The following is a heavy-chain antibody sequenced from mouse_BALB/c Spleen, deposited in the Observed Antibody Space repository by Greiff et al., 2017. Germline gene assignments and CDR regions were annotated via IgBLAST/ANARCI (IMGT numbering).Heavy chain of an antibody. Sequence: EVQGVESGGGLVQPGGSRKLSCAASGFTFSSFGMHWVRQAPEKGLEWVAYISSGSSTIYYADTVKGRFTISRDNPKHTLFLQMTSLRSEDTAMYYCARGENGYDYAMVYWGKGTSVTVSS. D-gene: IGHD2-2*01. CDR1: GFTFSSFG. V-gene: IGHV5-17*02. J-gene: IGHJ4*01. CDR2: ISSGSSTI. CDR3: ARGENGYDYAMVY.